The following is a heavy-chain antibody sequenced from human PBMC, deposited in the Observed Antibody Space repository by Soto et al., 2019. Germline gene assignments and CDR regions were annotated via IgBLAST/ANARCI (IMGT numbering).Heavy chain of an antibody. D-gene: IGHD4-17*01. CDR3: ARGPVSYGDYVNYYYYMDV. V-gene: IGHV1-8*01. CDR1: GYTFPSYD. CDR2: MNPNSGNT. J-gene: IGHJ6*03. Sequence: ASVKVSCKASGYTFPSYDINWVRQAPGQGLEWMGWMNPNSGNTGYAQKFQGRVTMTRNTSISTAYMGLSSLRSEDTAVYYCARGPVSYGDYVNYYYYMDVWGKGTTVTVSS.